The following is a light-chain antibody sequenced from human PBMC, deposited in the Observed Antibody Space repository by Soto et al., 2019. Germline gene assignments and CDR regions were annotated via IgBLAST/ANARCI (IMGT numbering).Light chain of an antibody. J-gene: IGKJ5*01. V-gene: IGKV3-15*01. CDR2: GAS. CDR3: QQYNTWPPIT. CDR1: QTGSNSY. Sequence: IVLTQSPGTLSLSPGERATLSCRASQTGSNSYLAWYQQKSGQAPRLLIYGASTRATGLPARFSGSGSGTDFTLTISSLQSEDFAVYYCQQYNTWPPITFGQGTRLEIK.